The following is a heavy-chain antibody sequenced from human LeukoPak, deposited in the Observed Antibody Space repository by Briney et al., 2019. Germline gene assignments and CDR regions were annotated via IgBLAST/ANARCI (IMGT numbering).Heavy chain of an antibody. J-gene: IGHJ4*02. Sequence: ASVKVSCKASGGTLSNYAINWVRQAPGQGLEWMGRIIPILDTTNYAQKFQGRVTIITDESTSTAYMELITLRSGDTAVYYCAGESFSRRAGITMVRGVITYWGQGTLVTVCS. V-gene: IGHV1-69*11. D-gene: IGHD3-10*01. CDR1: GGTLSNYA. CDR2: IIPILDTT. CDR3: AGESFSRRAGITMVRGVITY.